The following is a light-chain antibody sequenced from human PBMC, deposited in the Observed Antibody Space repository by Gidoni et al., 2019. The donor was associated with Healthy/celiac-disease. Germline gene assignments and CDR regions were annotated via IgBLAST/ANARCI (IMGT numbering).Light chain of an antibody. V-gene: IGKV1-39*01. Sequence: DIQITPPPSSLSASVGDRVTITCRASQSISSYLNWYQQKPGKAPKLLIYAASSLQSGVPSRFSGGGSGTDFTLTISRLQPEDFATYYCQQSYSTSWTFGQGTEVEIK. CDR3: QQSYSTSWT. CDR1: QSISSY. CDR2: AAS. J-gene: IGKJ1*01.